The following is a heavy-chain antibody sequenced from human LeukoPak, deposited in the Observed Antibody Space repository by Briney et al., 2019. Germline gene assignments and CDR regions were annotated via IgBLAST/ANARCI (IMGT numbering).Heavy chain of an antibody. CDR2: SYSGGSR. V-gene: IGHV3-53*01. CDR1: GFTVSTDH. D-gene: IGHD3-22*01. J-gene: IGHJ4*02. CDR3: AREVVSMIEVGYFDY. Sequence: PGGSLRLSCAASGFTVSTDHMSWVRQAPGKGLEWVAVSYSGGSRSYAESVEGRFTISRDNSQNTLYLQMNSLRAEDTAVYYCAREVVSMIEVGYFDYWGQGTLVTVSS.